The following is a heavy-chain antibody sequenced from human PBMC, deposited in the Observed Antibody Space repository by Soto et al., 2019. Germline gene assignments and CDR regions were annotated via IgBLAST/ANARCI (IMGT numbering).Heavy chain of an antibody. Sequence: TGGSLRLSCAASGFRFNSYALSWVRQAPGMGLEWVSAISGRGGTTYYADSVKGRFTISRDNSKNMLYLQLNGLKPEDTAIYYCAKALDNWNDGGYFDYWGQGTLVTVSS. CDR2: ISGRGGTT. J-gene: IGHJ4*02. CDR3: AKALDNWNDGGYFDY. D-gene: IGHD1-1*01. V-gene: IGHV3-23*01. CDR1: GFRFNSYA.